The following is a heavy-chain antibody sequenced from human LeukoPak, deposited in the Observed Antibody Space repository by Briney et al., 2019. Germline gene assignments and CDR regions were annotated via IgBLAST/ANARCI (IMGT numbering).Heavy chain of an antibody. Sequence: PSETLSLTCTVSGGSIRNNYWTWIRQPPGKGLEYIGYIYYTGGTNYNPSLKSRVTISVDTSKNQFPLKLNSVTAADTAVYFCAKYGGSGWVIDYWGQGTLVTVSS. V-gene: IGHV4-59*08. CDR3: AKYGGSGWVIDY. J-gene: IGHJ4*02. CDR2: IYYTGGT. CDR1: GGSIRNNY. D-gene: IGHD6-19*01.